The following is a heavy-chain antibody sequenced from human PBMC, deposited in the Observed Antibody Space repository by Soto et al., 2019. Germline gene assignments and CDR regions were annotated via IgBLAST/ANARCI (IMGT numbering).Heavy chain of an antibody. V-gene: IGHV4-34*01. CDR2: MNHSGST. Sequence: SETLSLTCAVYGWSSSGYHWSWIRQLPGKGLEWIGEMNHSGSTNYNPSLKSRVTISVDTSKNQCSLKLSSVTAADTAVYYCARGRCSGGSCYSSSVEVYFDYWGQGTLVTVSS. CDR3: ARGRCSGGSCYSSSVEVYFDY. D-gene: IGHD2-15*01. CDR1: GWSSSGYH. J-gene: IGHJ4*02.